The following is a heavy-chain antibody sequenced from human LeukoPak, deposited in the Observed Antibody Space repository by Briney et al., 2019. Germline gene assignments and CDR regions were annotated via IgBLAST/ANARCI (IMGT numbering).Heavy chain of an antibody. CDR2: ISGSGGST. V-gene: IGHV3-23*01. CDR1: GFTFSSYA. J-gene: IGHJ4*02. D-gene: IGHD3-22*01. CDR3: AKDRDSSGYYFGGFDY. Sequence: GGSLRLSCVASGFTFSSYAMSWVRQAPGKGLEWVSAISGSGGSTYYADSVKGRFTISRDNSKNTLYLQMNSLRAEDTAVYYCAKDRDSSGYYFGGFDYWGQGTLVTVSS.